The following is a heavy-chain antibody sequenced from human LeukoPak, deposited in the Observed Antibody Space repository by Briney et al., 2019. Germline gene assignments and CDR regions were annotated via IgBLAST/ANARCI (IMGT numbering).Heavy chain of an antibody. J-gene: IGHJ4*02. CDR3: ARGRLQLSSRGFGS. V-gene: IGHV3-7*01. CDR2: IKDDGGEK. Sequence: PGGSLRLSCAASGFTFSVHWMSWVRQSPGKGLEWVANIKDDGGEKYYVDSVRGRFTISRDNAENSLYLQMNSLRVEDTAMYYCARGRLQLSSRGFGSWGQGALVTVSS. CDR1: GFTFSVHW. D-gene: IGHD4-11*01.